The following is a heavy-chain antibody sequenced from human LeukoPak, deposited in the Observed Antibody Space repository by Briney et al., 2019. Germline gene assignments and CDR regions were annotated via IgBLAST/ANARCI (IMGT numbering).Heavy chain of an antibody. D-gene: IGHD3-22*01. CDR3: ARQGVITPSNAFDI. J-gene: IGHJ3*02. CDR2: IYYSGST. Sequence: SETLSLTCTVSGGSISSYYWSWIRQPPGRGLEWIGYIYYSGSTNYNPSLKSRVTISVDTSKDQFSLKLSSVTAADTAVYYCARQGVITPSNAFDIWGQGTMVTVSS. V-gene: IGHV4-59*08. CDR1: GGSISSYY.